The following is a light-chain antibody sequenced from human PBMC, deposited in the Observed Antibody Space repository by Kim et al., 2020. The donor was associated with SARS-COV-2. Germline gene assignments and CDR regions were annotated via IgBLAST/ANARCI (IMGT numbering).Light chain of an antibody. CDR1: QGMSSW. J-gene: IGKJ4*01. CDR3: QQANSFPLT. Sequence: ASVGDRVTITCRASQGMSSWLAWYQQKPGKAPKLLIYGASSLQSGVPSRFSGSGYGTDFTLTISSLQPDDFATYYCQQANSFPLTFGGGTKVDIK. V-gene: IGKV1D-12*01. CDR2: GAS.